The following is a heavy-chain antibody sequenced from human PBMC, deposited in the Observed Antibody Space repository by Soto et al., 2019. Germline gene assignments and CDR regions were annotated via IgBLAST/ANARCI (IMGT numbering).Heavy chain of an antibody. CDR2: ISGSGGST. Sequence: EVQLLESGGGLVQPGGSLRFSCAASGFTFSNYAVTWVRQAPGKGLEWVSTISGSGGSTYYADSVKGRFTISRDNSKNTLYLQMNSLRAEDTAVYYCAKDQGSSWYEIDYWGPGTLVTVSS. J-gene: IGHJ4*02. CDR3: AKDQGSSWYEIDY. V-gene: IGHV3-23*01. CDR1: GFTFSNYA. D-gene: IGHD6-13*01.